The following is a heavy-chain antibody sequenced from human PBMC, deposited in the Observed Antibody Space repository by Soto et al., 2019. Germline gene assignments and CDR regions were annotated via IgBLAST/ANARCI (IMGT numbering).Heavy chain of an antibody. CDR1: GGSISSYX. Sequence: SETLSLTCTVSGGSISSYXWXWIXQPPGKGLEWIGYIYYSGSTNYNPSLKSRVTISVDTSKNQFSLKLSSVTAADTAVYYCARGRRGYSGYDEFATDCFDYWGQGTLVTVSS. V-gene: IGHV4-59*01. CDR3: ARGRRGYSGYDEFATDCFDY. CDR2: IYYSGST. D-gene: IGHD5-12*01. J-gene: IGHJ4*02.